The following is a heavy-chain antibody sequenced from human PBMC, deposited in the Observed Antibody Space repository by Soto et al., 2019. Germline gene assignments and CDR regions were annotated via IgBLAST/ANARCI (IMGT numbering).Heavy chain of an antibody. CDR3: ARGRGQWLVRGVDH. J-gene: IGHJ4*02. Sequence: QVQLVQSGAEVKKPGASVKVSCKASGYTFTNFDINWVRQATGQGLEWLGWVNPKRGDTGYAQKFQGRVSMTSNTSITAAYMELSSLTFEDTAVYFCARGRGQWLVRGVDHWGQGSLVTVSS. D-gene: IGHD6-19*01. V-gene: IGHV1-8*01. CDR1: GYTFTNFD. CDR2: VNPKRGDT.